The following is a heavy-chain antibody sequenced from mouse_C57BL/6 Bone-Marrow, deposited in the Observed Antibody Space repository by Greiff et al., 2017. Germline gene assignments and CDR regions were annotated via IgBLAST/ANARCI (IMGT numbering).Heavy chain of an antibody. CDR1: GYTFTDYN. Sequence: EVQRVESGPELVKPGASVKIPCKASGYTFTDYNMDWVKQSHGKSLEWIGDINPNNGGTIYNQKFKGKATLTVDKSSSTAYMELRSLTSEDTAVYYCARRDYYGSSPAWFAYWGQGTLVTVSA. J-gene: IGHJ3*01. V-gene: IGHV1-18*01. D-gene: IGHD1-1*01. CDR2: INPNNGGT. CDR3: ARRDYYGSSPAWFAY.